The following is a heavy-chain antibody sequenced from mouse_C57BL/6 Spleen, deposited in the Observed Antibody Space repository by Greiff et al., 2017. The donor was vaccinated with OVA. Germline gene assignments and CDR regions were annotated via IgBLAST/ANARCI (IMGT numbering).Heavy chain of an antibody. Sequence: EVQLQQSGPELVKPGASVKISCKASGYTFTDYYMNWVKQSHGKSLEWIGDINPNNGGTSYNQKFKGKATLTVDKSSSTAYMELRSLTSEDSAVYYCARFRQLRLHYFDYWGQGTTLTVSS. CDR2: INPNNGGT. V-gene: IGHV1-26*01. CDR3: ARFRQLRLHYFDY. J-gene: IGHJ2*01. D-gene: IGHD3-2*02. CDR1: GYTFTDYY.